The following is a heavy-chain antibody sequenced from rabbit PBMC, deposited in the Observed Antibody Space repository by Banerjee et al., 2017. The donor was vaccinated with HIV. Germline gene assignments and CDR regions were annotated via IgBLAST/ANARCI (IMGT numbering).Heavy chain of an antibody. D-gene: IGHD1-1*01. V-gene: IGHV1S40*01. J-gene: IGHJ6*01. CDR3: ARGIDIGGVGVIDL. CDR1: GFSFSINYY. CDR2: TDTGSGSD. Sequence: QSLEESGGDLVKPGASLTLTCTASGFSFSINYYMCWVRQAPGKGLEWIACTDTGSGSDYYASWAKGRFTISKTSSTTVTLQMTSLTAADTATYFCARGIDIGGVGVIDLWGPGTLVTVS.